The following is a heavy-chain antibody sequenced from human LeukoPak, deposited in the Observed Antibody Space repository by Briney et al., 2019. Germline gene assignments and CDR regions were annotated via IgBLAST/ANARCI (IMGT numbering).Heavy chain of an antibody. J-gene: IGHJ6*02. Sequence: GGSLRLSCAASRFTFSDYGMHWVRQAPGKGLEWVAVIWGSNQYYADSVEGRFIISRDNSKNTMYLQMNSLRAEDTAVYYCARDHGQDAPMDVWGPGTTVTVSS. V-gene: IGHV3-33*01. CDR1: RFTFSDYG. CDR2: IWGSNQ. CDR3: ARDHGQDAPMDV.